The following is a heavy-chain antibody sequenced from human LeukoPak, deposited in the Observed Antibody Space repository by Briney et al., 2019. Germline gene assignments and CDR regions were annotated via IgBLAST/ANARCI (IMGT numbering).Heavy chain of an antibody. CDR3: TTDLMSFYYYGMDV. D-gene: IGHD2-8*01. CDR2: IKSKTDGGTT. CDR1: GFTFSNAW. V-gene: IGHV3-15*07. Sequence: GSLRLSCAASGFTFSNAWMNWVRQAPGKGLEWVGRIKSKTDGGTTDYAAPVKGRFTISRDDSKNTLYLQMNSLKTEDTAVYYCTTDLMSFYYYGMDVWGQGTTVTVSS. J-gene: IGHJ6*02.